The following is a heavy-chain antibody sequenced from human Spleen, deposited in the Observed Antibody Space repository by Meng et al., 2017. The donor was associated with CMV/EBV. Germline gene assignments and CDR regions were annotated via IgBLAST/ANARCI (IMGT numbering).Heavy chain of an antibody. J-gene: IGHJ4*02. D-gene: IGHD1-1*01. CDR1: GYTFTSYG. V-gene: IGHV1-18*01. CDR3: ARDAVRGVQLERTSDY. CDR2: ISAYNGNT. Sequence: QVQPGQSGAEVKKPGASVKVSCKASGYTFTSYGISWVRQAPGQGLEWMGWISAYNGNTNYAQKLQGRVTMTTDTSTSTAYMELRSLRSDDTAVYYCARDAVRGVQLERTSDYWGQGTLVTVSS.